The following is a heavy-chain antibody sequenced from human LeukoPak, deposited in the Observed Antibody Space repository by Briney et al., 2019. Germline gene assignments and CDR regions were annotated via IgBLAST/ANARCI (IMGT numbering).Heavy chain of an antibody. Sequence: GGSLRLSCAASGFTFSSYGMRWVRQAPGKGLEWVAVIWYDGSNKYYANSVKGRFTISRDNSKNTLYLQMNSLRAEDTAVYYCARANLVRFANAFDIWGQGTMVTVSS. J-gene: IGHJ3*02. CDR2: IWYDGSNK. D-gene: IGHD3-3*01. V-gene: IGHV3-33*01. CDR3: ARANLVRFANAFDI. CDR1: GFTFSSYG.